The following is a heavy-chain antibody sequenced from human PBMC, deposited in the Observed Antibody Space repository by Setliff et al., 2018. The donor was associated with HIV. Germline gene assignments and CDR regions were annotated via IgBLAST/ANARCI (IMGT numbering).Heavy chain of an antibody. J-gene: IGHJ6*02. V-gene: IGHV1-18*01. CDR1: GYTFTAYG. Sequence: GASVKVSCKPSGYTFTAYGLSWVRRAPGQGLEWMGWISTYSDETSYAQTLQGRVTMTTDTSTSTAYMELRRLTFDDTAVYYCARDVEHMMDVWGPGTTVTVSS. CDR3: ARDVEHMMDV. CDR2: ISTYSDET.